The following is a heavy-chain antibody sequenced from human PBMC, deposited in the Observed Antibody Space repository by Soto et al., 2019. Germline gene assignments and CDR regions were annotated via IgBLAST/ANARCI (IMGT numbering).Heavy chain of an antibody. J-gene: IGHJ5*02. CDR1: GGSISSRGYY. CDR2: IHYSGST. CDR3: ARVGSKYSSSFDWFDP. V-gene: IGHV4-61*08. Sequence: PSETLSLTCTVSGGSISSRGYYWSRIRPHPGKGLEWIGYIHYSGSTNYNPSPKSRVTISVDTSKNQFSLKLSSVTAADTAVYYCARVGSKYSSSFDWFDPWGQGTLVTVSS. D-gene: IGHD6-6*01.